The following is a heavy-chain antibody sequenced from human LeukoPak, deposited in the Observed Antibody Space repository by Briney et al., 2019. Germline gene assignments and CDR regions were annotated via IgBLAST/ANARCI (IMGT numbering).Heavy chain of an antibody. D-gene: IGHD6-13*01. CDR2: MNPNSGNT. Sequence: ASVKVSCKASGYTFTSYDIIWVRQATGQALEWMGWMNPNSGNTGYAQKFQGRIIVSRNTSISTAYMELSSLTSEDTAIYYCARIAAAGNRRLNYWGQGTLVTVAS. CDR1: GYTFTSYD. J-gene: IGHJ4*02. V-gene: IGHV1-8*01. CDR3: ARIAAAGNRRLNY.